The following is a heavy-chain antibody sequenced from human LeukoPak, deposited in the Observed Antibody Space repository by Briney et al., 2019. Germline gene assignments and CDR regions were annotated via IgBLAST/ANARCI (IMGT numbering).Heavy chain of an antibody. CDR2: INPNSGGT. CDR3: ARGSCSSTSCYRGAWFDP. CDR1: GYTFTGYY. V-gene: IGHV1-2*02. D-gene: IGHD2-2*01. J-gene: IGHJ5*02. Sequence: ASVKVSCKASGYTFTGYYMHWVRQAPGQGPEWMGWINPNSGGTNYAQKFQGRVTMTRDTSISTAYMELSRLRSDDTAVYYCARGSCSSTSCYRGAWFDPWGQGTLVTVSS.